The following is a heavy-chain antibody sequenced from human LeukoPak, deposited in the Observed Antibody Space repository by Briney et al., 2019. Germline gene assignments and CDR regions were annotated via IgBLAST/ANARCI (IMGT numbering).Heavy chain of an antibody. Sequence: AAVKVSCKGSGYTFTNYDINWGRQASGHGGECMGWMSPNTGYTGYLQKFHGRVSITRDTSIGAAVLELRSLRPDDTPVYYCATNPSQPGHFDPWGQGTLVTVSS. CDR2: MSPNTGYT. V-gene: IGHV1-8*03. D-gene: IGHD2-2*01. CDR3: ATNPSQPGHFDP. J-gene: IGHJ5*02. CDR1: GYTFTNYD.